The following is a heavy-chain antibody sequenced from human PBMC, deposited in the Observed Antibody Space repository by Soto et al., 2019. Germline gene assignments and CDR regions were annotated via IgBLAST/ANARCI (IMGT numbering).Heavy chain of an antibody. CDR3: ARLGDYYQTFDY. CDR2: IHHTGGT. CDR1: GGSISSSSYY. Sequence: PSETLSLTCTVSGGSISSSSYYWGWIRQPPGKGLEWIGYIHHTGGTFYNPSLESRVTISRDVSKNQFSLKMTSVTAADTAVYYCARLGDYYQTFDYWGQGTLVTVSS. D-gene: IGHD3-22*01. V-gene: IGHV4-39*07. J-gene: IGHJ4*02.